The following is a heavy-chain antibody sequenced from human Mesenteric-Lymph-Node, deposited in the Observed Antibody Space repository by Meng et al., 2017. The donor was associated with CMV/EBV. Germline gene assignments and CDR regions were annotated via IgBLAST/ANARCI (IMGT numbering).Heavy chain of an antibody. CDR3: AKVGSSSWYYFDY. Sequence: CRASGYSFTSFYMHWVRQAPGQGLEWMGIINPSSGSTNYAQKFQGRVTMTRDTSTKTVYMELSSLRSDDTAVYFCAKVGSSSWYYFDYWGQGTLVTVSS. D-gene: IGHD6-13*01. CDR1: GYSFTSFY. J-gene: IGHJ4*02. V-gene: IGHV1-46*01. CDR2: INPSSGST.